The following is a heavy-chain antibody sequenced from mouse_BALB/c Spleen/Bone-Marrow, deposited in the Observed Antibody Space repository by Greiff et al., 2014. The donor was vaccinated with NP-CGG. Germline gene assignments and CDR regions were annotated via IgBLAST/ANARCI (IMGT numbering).Heavy chain of an antibody. V-gene: IGHV5-12-2*01. D-gene: IGHD2-1*01. CDR2: ISNGGGST. Sequence: VKPAASGGGLVQPGGFLKLSCAAFGFPFSSYTMSWVRQTPETRLEWVAYISNGGGSTYYPDTVKGRFTISRDNAKNTLYLQMSSLKSEDTAIYFCARHQGNYLYYAIDYWGQGTTVTGST. CDR1: GFPFSSYT. CDR3: ARHQGNYLYYAIDY. J-gene: IGHJ4*01.